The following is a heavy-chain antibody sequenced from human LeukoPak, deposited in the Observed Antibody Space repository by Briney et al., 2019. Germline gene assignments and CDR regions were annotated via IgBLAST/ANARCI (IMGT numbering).Heavy chain of an antibody. CDR2: ISYSGST. Sequence: PSETLSLTCTVSGGSISSYYWSWIRQPPGKGLEWFGSISYSGSTNYNPSPKSRVTISVDTSKNQFSLKLTSVTAADTAVYYCARMGDSSGYYSSFDYWGQGTLVTVSS. CDR1: GGSISSYY. J-gene: IGHJ4*02. CDR3: ARMGDSSGYYSSFDY. D-gene: IGHD3-22*01. V-gene: IGHV4-59*01.